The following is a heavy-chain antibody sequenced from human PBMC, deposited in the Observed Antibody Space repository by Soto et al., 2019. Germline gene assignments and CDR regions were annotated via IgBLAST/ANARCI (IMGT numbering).Heavy chain of an antibody. CDR1: GFTFSSYG. D-gene: IGHD3-3*01. V-gene: IGHV3-33*01. CDR2: IWYDGSNK. J-gene: IGHJ3*02. Sequence: QVQLVESGGGVVQPGRSLRLSCAASGFTFSSYGMHWVRQAPGKGLEWVAVIWYDGSNKYYADSVKGRFTISRDNSKNTLYLQMNSLRAEDTAVYYCARASGPRGAFDSWGQGTMVTVSS. CDR3: ARASGPRGAFDS.